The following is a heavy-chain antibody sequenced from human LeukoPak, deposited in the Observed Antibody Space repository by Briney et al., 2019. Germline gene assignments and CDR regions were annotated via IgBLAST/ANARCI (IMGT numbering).Heavy chain of an antibody. Sequence: GGSLRLSCAASGFTFRSYWMSWVRQAPEKGLELVAYTNQDGSEKFHVDSVKGRYTVSRENAQSSLSLEMNSLRVDDTAMYYCARGPPWADGFEMWGQGTLVAVSS. V-gene: IGHV3-7*01. CDR1: GFTFRSYW. CDR3: ARGPPWADGFEM. CDR2: TNQDGSEK. D-gene: IGHD7-27*01. J-gene: IGHJ3*02.